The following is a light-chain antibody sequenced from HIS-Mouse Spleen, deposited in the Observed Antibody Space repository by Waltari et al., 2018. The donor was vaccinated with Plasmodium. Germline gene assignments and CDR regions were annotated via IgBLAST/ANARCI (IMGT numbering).Light chain of an antibody. J-gene: IGKJ4*01. CDR3: QQRSNWPRVLT. CDR2: DAS. CDR1: QSLSSS. Sequence: EIVLTQSPATLSLYPGERATLSCRASQSLSSSLAWYHQKPGQAPRLLIYDASTRATGTPARFSGRGSGTDFTLTIRSLEPEDFTGYYCQQRSNWPRVLTFGVGTKVEIK. V-gene: IGKV3-11*01.